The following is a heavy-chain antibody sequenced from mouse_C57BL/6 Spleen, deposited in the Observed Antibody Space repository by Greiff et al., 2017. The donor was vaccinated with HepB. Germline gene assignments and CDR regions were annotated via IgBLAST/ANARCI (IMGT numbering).Heavy chain of an antibody. J-gene: IGHJ2*01. CDR2: INPNNGGT. CDR3: ARSDGYLGYFDY. Sequence: EVKLVESGPELVKPGASVKIPCKASGYTFTDYNMDWVKQSHGKSLEWIGDINPNNGGTIDNQKFKGKATLTVDKSSSTAYMELRSLTSEDTAVYYCARSDGYLGYFDYWGQGTTLTVSS. D-gene: IGHD2-3*01. V-gene: IGHV1-18*01. CDR1: GYTFTDYN.